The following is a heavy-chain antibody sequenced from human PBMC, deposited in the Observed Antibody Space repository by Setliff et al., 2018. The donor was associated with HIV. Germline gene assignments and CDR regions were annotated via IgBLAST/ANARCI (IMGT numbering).Heavy chain of an antibody. D-gene: IGHD2-2*01. V-gene: IGHV4-59*01. CDR2: IYYSGST. J-gene: IGHJ6*03. CDR3: ARDLLGYCSSTSCHSHYMDV. CDR1: GGSISSYY. Sequence: SETLSLTCTVSGGSISSYYWSWIRQPPGKGLEWIGYIYYSGSTNYNPSLKGRVTISVDTSKNQFSLKLSSVTAADTAVYYCARDLLGYCSSTSCHSHYMDVWGKGTTVTVSS.